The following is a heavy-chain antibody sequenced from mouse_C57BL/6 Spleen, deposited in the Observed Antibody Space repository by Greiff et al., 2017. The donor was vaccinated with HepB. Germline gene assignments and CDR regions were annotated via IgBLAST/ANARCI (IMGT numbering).Heavy chain of an antibody. J-gene: IGHJ4*01. Sequence: EVKLVESGGGLVQSGRSLRLSCATSGFTFSDFYMEWVRQAPGKGLEWIAASRNKANDYTTEYSASVKGRFIVSRDTSQSILYLQMNALRAEDTAIYYCARDANDGYYGDYAMDYWGQGTSVTVSS. CDR2: SRNKANDYTT. V-gene: IGHV7-1*01. CDR3: ARDANDGYYGDYAMDY. CDR1: GFTFSDFY. D-gene: IGHD2-3*01.